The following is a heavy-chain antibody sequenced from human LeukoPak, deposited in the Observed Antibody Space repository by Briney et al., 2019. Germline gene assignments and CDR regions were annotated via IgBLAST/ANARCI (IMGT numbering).Heavy chain of an antibody. CDR2: IYYSGST. J-gene: IGHJ6*03. CDR1: GGSISSGGYY. V-gene: IGHV4-31*03. CDR3: ARAKQDGITIFGVVSPDYYYYMDV. D-gene: IGHD3-3*01. Sequence: PSETLSLTCTVSGGSISSGGYYWSWIRQHPGKGLEWIGYIYYSGSTYYNPSLKSRVTISVDTSKNQFSLKLSSVTAADTAVYYCARAKQDGITIFGVVSPDYYYYMDVWGKGTTVTVSS.